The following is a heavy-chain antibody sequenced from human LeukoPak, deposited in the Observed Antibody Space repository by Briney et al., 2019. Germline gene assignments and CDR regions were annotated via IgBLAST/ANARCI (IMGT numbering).Heavy chain of an antibody. CDR1: GFTFSSYA. D-gene: IGHD3-3*01. CDR2: ISGSGGST. Sequence: GGSLRLSCAASGFTFSSYAMSWVRQALGKGLEWVSAISGSGGSTYYADSVKGRFTISRDNSKNTLYLQMNSLRAEDTAVYYCAKSARITIFGVVYNWFDPWGQGTLVTVSS. CDR3: AKSARITIFGVVYNWFDP. J-gene: IGHJ5*02. V-gene: IGHV3-23*01.